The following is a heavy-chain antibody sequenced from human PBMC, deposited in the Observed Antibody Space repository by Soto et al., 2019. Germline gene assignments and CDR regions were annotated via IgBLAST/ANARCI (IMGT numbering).Heavy chain of an antibody. D-gene: IGHD3-3*01. CDR1: GFTFSSYA. V-gene: IGHV3-23*01. Sequence: EVQLLESGGGLVQPGGSLRLSCAASGFTFSSYAMSWVRQAPGKGLEWVSAISGSGGSTYYADSVKGRFTSSRDNSKNTLYLQMNSLRAEDTAVYYCAKEDTIFGVGTHYYYYGMDVWGQGTTVTVSS. CDR2: ISGSGGST. CDR3: AKEDTIFGVGTHYYYYGMDV. J-gene: IGHJ6*02.